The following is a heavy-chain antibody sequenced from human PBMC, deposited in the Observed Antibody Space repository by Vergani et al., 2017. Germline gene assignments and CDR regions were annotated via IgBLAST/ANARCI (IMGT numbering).Heavy chain of an antibody. D-gene: IGHD3-3*02. J-gene: IGHJ4*02. CDR3: ARDHIEFFEWLYAYYFDY. CDR2: ISYDGSNK. Sequence: QVQLVESGGGVVQPGRSLRLSCAASGFTFSSYAMHWVRQAPGKGLEWVAVISYDGSNKYYADSVKGRFTISRDNSKNTLYLQMNSLRAEDTAVYYCARDHIEFFEWLYAYYFDYWGQGTLVTVSS. V-gene: IGHV3-30-3*01. CDR1: GFTFSSYA.